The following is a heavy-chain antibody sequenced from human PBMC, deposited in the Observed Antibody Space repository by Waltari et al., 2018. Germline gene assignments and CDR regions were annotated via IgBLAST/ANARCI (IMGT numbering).Heavy chain of an antibody. V-gene: IGHV3-30-3*01. J-gene: IGHJ4*02. CDR3: ARDRGATYYDILTGYLHY. Sequence: QVQLVESGGGVVQPGRSLRLSCAASGFTFSSYAMHWVRQAPGQGLEWVAVISYDGSNKYYADSVKGRFTISRDNSKNTRYLQMNSLRAEDTAVYYCARDRGATYYDILTGYLHYWGQGTLVTVSS. CDR2: ISYDGSNK. D-gene: IGHD3-9*01. CDR1: GFTFSSYA.